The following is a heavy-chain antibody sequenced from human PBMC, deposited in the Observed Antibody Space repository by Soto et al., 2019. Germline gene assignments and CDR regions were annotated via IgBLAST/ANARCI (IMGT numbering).Heavy chain of an antibody. D-gene: IGHD3-22*01. Sequence: SETLSLTCTVSGGSISSYYWSWIRQPPGKGLEWIGYIYYSGSTNYNPSLKSRVTISVDTSKNQFSLKLSSVTAADTAVYYCVRYYYEIGAFDIWGQGIMVTVSS. V-gene: IGHV4-59*01. CDR2: IYYSGST. CDR1: GGSISSYY. CDR3: VRYYYEIGAFDI. J-gene: IGHJ3*02.